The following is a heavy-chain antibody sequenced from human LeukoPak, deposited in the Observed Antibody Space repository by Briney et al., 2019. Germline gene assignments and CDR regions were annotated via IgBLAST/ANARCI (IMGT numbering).Heavy chain of an antibody. Sequence: GGSLKLSCAASGFTFSSYWMSWVRQAPGKGLEWVANIKEDGSEKYYVDSVKGRFTISRDNAKNSLYLQMNSLRAEDTAVYYCATQFWWAAVAGKVLDYWGQGTLVTVSS. CDR1: GFTFSSYW. CDR2: IKEDGSEK. J-gene: IGHJ4*02. D-gene: IGHD6-19*01. CDR3: ATQFWWAAVAGKVLDY. V-gene: IGHV3-7*05.